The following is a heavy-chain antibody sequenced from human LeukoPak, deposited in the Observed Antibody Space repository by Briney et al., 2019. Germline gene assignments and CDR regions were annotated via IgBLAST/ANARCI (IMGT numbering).Heavy chain of an antibody. CDR3: ATASGSYYRRAFDI. V-gene: IGHV1-24*01. Sequence: ASVKVSCKVSGYTLTELSMHWVRQAPGKGLEWMGGFDPEDGETIYAQKFQGRVTMTEDTSTDTAYMELSSLRSEDTAVYYCATASGSYYRRAFDIWGQGTMVTVSS. J-gene: IGHJ3*02. CDR1: GYTLTELS. D-gene: IGHD1-26*01. CDR2: FDPEDGET.